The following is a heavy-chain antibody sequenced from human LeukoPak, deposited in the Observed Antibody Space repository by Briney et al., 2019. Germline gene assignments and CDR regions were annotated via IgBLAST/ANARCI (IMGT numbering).Heavy chain of an antibody. Sequence: PSETLSLTCTVSGGSITSGDYPWSWIRQYPGKGLEWIGYIYHSGSTYYNPSLKSRLTISVDTSKNQFPLKLSSLTAADTAVYYCAREARGMATNAHDAFDIWGQGTMVTVSS. CDR1: GGSITSGDYP. CDR2: IYHSGST. J-gene: IGHJ3*02. V-gene: IGHV4-31*03. CDR3: AREARGMATNAHDAFDI. D-gene: IGHD5-24*01.